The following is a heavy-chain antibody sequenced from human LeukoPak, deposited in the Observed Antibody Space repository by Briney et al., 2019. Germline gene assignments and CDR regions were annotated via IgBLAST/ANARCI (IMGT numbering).Heavy chain of an antibody. CDR2: ISGSGGST. CDR3: AKPGVYDFWSGREGYYFDY. CDR1: GFTFSSYA. D-gene: IGHD3-3*01. J-gene: IGHJ4*02. V-gene: IGHV3-23*01. Sequence: GGSLRLSCAASGFTFSSYAMSWVRQAPGKGLEWVSAISGSGGSTYYADSVKGRFTISRDNSKNTLYLQMNSLRAEDTAVYYCAKPGVYDFWSGREGYYFDYWGQGTLVTVSS.